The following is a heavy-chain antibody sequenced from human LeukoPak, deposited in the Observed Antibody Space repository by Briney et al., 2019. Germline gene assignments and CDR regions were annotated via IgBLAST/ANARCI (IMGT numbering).Heavy chain of an antibody. CDR3: ARDRGPKYQLLY. J-gene: IGHJ4*02. V-gene: IGHV1-18*01. CDR1: RYTFIAYG. D-gene: IGHD2-2*01. CDR2: ISAYSDHT. Sequence: ASVKVSCKASRYTFIAYGLSWVRQAPGQGLEWMGWISAYSDHTDYAQKFQDRVTITTDTSTGTAYMELTSLTSDDTAVYYCARDRGPKYQLLYWGQGTLVTVSS.